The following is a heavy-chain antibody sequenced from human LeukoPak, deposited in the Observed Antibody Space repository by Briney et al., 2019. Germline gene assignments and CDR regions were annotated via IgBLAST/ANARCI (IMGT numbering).Heavy chain of an antibody. CDR3: ARVRGELAGYYMDV. CDR1: GYTFTSYG. J-gene: IGHJ6*03. D-gene: IGHD3-16*01. Sequence: ASVKVSCKAAGYTFTSYGINWVRQAPGQGLEWMGWINPNSGGTNYAQKFQGRVTMTRDTSISTAYMELSRLRSDDTAVYYCARVRGELAGYYMDVWGKGTTVTVSS. CDR2: INPNSGGT. V-gene: IGHV1-2*02.